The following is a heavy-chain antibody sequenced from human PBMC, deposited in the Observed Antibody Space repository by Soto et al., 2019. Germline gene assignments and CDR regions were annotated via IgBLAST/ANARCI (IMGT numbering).Heavy chain of an antibody. Sequence: EVQLVESGGGLVQPGGSLRLSCAASEFTFDTYYMTWVRQAPGKGPEWVANIKPDGSEQYYVDSVKGRFTISSDNANNALYLQMNSLRAEDTAVYFCARGNWNYYYGFDVWGQGTTVTVSS. CDR1: EFTFDTYY. V-gene: IGHV3-7*01. J-gene: IGHJ6*02. CDR2: IKPDGSEQ. D-gene: IGHD1-20*01. CDR3: ARGNWNYYYGFDV.